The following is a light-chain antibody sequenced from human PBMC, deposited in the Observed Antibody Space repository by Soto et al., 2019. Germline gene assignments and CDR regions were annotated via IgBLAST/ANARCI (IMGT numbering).Light chain of an antibody. CDR1: QNINNW. J-gene: IGKJ2*01. Sequence: DIQVTQSPSTLSASVGDRVTITCRARQNINNWLAWYQQKPGKAPKFLIYDASSLESGVPSRFSGSGSGTEFTLTISSLQPDDSATYYCQQYSSYPLTFGQGTKLEIK. V-gene: IGKV1-5*01. CDR2: DAS. CDR3: QQYSSYPLT.